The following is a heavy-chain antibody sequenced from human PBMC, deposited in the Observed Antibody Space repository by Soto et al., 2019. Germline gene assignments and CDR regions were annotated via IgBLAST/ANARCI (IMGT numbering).Heavy chain of an antibody. CDR1: GYTFTSYG. D-gene: IGHD3-10*01. Sequence: QVQLVQSGAEVKKPGASVKVSCKASGYTFTSYGISWVRQAPGQGLEWMGWISAYNGNTNYAQKLQGRVTMTTDTSTSTAYMELRSLRSDHTAVYYCARLFTYYYGSGSPRWFDPWGQGTLVTVSS. CDR3: ARLFTYYYGSGSPRWFDP. V-gene: IGHV1-18*01. J-gene: IGHJ5*02. CDR2: ISAYNGNT.